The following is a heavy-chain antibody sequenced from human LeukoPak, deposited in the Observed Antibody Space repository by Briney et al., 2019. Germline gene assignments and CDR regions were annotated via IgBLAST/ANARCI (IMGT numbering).Heavy chain of an antibody. V-gene: IGHV4-39*07. CDR3: ARHPIERSLGGVPDWFDP. Sequence: SETLSLTCTVSGGFIDRGDYYWGWVRQPPGKGLECIASIHYTGSTYYDPSLKSRVTLSVDTSKNQFSLNLYSVTAADTAIYYCARHPIERSLGGVPDWFDPWGQGTLVTVSS. CDR2: IHYTGST. CDR1: GGFIDRGDYY. J-gene: IGHJ5*02. D-gene: IGHD3-3*01.